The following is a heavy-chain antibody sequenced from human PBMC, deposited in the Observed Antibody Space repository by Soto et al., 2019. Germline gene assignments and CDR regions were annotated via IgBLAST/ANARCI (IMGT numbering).Heavy chain of an antibody. Sequence: SLKVSCKASGGTFSSYAISWVRQAPGQGLEWMGGIIPIFGTANYAQKFQGRVTITADESTSTAYMELSSLRSEDTAVYYCARERRLVVVTAIRYYYYGMDVWGQGTTVTVFS. CDR3: ARERRLVVVTAIRYYYYGMDV. D-gene: IGHD2-21*02. V-gene: IGHV1-69*13. CDR2: IIPIFGTA. J-gene: IGHJ6*02. CDR1: GGTFSSYA.